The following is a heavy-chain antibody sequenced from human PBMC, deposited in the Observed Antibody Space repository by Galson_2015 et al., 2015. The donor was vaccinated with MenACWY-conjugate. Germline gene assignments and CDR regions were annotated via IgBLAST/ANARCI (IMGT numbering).Heavy chain of an antibody. Sequence: SLRLSCAASGFSFGDYWLSWVRQAPGRGLEWVGFVRSKGFGETTEYAAPVKDRFTISRDDSTRMAYLQMNSLKTDDTAVYYCTSRRIGVIAAFDYWGQGTLVTVSS. D-gene: IGHD3-10*01. CDR1: GFSFGDYW. CDR2: VRSKGFGETT. CDR3: TSRRIGVIAAFDY. J-gene: IGHJ4*02. V-gene: IGHV3-49*04.